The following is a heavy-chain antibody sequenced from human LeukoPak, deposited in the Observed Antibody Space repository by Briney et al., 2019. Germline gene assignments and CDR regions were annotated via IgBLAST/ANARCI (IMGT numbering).Heavy chain of an antibody. Sequence: GGSLRLSCAASGFTFSTYWMSWVRQAPAKGLEWVASIKQDGSEKYYVDSMKGRFTISRDNAKNSLYLQMNSLRAEDTAVYYCARGISGSYQQFDYWGQGTLVTVSS. D-gene: IGHD1-26*01. CDR2: IKQDGSEK. CDR1: GFTFSTYW. J-gene: IGHJ4*02. V-gene: IGHV3-7*03. CDR3: ARGISGSYQQFDY.